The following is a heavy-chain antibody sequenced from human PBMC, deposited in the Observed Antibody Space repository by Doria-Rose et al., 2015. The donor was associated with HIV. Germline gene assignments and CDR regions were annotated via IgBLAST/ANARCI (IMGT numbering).Heavy chain of an antibody. Sequence: QVTLKESGPVLVKPTETPTLTCTVSGVSLSSPGMGVSWIRQPPGKALEWLANISSDDERSYKTSLRSRLLISRGTSKSQVVLTMTDMDPVDTATYYCARIKSSRWYHKYYFDFWGQGTLVIVSA. D-gene: IGHD6-13*01. J-gene: IGHJ4*02. V-gene: IGHV2-26*01. CDR3: ARIKSSRWYHKYYFDF. CDR1: GVSLSSPGMG. CDR2: ISSDDER.